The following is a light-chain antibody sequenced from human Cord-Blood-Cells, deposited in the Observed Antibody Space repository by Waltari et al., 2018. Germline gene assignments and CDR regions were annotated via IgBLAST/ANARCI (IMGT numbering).Light chain of an antibody. CDR2: GAS. Sequence: EIVLTQPPGTLSLSPGERATLSCRASQSVSSSYLAWYQQKPGQAPRLLIYGASSRATGIPDRFSGSGSGTDFTLTISRLEPEDFAVYYCQQYGSSLTCGGGTKVEIK. CDR3: QQYGSSLT. J-gene: IGKJ4*01. V-gene: IGKV3-20*01. CDR1: QSVSSSY.